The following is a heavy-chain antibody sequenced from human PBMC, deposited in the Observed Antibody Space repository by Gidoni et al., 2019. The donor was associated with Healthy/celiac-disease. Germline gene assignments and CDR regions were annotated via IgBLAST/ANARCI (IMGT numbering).Heavy chain of an antibody. J-gene: IGHJ4*02. D-gene: IGHD1-26*01. CDR2: ISSSSSTI. CDR3: ARVGYSGFYMDY. CDR1: GSTFSTYS. V-gene: IGHV3-48*02. Sequence: EVQPVESGGGLVQPGVSLRLSCAASGSTFSTYSMNWVRQSPGKGLEWVSYISSSSSTIYYADSVKGRFTISRDNAKNSLYLQMNSLRDEDTAVYYCARVGYSGFYMDYWGKGTLVTVSS.